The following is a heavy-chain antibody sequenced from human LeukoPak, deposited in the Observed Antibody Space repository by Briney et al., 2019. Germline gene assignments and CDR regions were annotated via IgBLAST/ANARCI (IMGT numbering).Heavy chain of an antibody. CDR3: ARAYIHNWNEVWPEGYFDY. CDR1: GFTLGRNS. V-gene: IGHV3-53*01. D-gene: IGHD1-20*01. J-gene: IGHJ4*02. CDR2: FYSGGNT. Sequence: GGSLNLSCPALGFTLGRNSLGWFGRAQGKGLGGSPLFYSGGNTYYADSVKGRFTISRDNSKNTLYLQMNSLRAEDTAVYYCARAYIHNWNEVWPEGYFDYWGQGTLVTVSS.